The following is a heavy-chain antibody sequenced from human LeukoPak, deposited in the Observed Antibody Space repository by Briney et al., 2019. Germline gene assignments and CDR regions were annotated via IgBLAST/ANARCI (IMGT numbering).Heavy chain of an antibody. D-gene: IGHD4-23*01. Sequence: GGSLRLSCAASGFTFSSYAMSWVRQAPGKGLEWVSGFSGSGGSTYYADSVKGRFTISRDSSKNTLYLQMNSLRAEDTAVYYCAKAPTTVVPRGYFDYWGQGTLVTVSS. CDR1: GFTFSSYA. CDR2: FSGSGGST. V-gene: IGHV3-23*01. CDR3: AKAPTTVVPRGYFDY. J-gene: IGHJ4*02.